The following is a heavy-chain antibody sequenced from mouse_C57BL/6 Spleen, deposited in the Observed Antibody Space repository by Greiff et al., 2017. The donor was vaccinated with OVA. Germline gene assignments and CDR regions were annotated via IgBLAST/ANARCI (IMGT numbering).Heavy chain of an antibody. CDR2: IDPSDSET. V-gene: IGHV1-52*01. CDR3: ARARLLREDYFDY. CDR1: GYTFTSYW. J-gene: IGHJ2*01. Sequence: QVQLQQPGAELVRPGSSVKLSCKASGYTFTSYWMHWVKQRPIQGLEWIGNIDPSDSETHYNQKFKDKATLTVDKSSSTAYMQLSSLTSEDSAAYYCARARLLREDYFDYWGQGTTLTVSS. D-gene: IGHD1-1*01.